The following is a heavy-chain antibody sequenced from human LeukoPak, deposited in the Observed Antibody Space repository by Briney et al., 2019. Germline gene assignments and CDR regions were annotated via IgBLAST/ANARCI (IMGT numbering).Heavy chain of an antibody. J-gene: IGHJ4*02. CDR3: AIMHPYYDGSGYWVQ. V-gene: IGHV3-23*01. CDR1: GFTFSSYA. Sequence: PGGSLRLSCAASGFTFSSYAMSWVRQAPGKGLEWVSGISTSGGSSSYADSVKGRFTISRDNPRNTLYMQMNSLRAEDTALYYCAIMHPYYDGSGYWVQWGQGTLVTDSS. CDR2: ISTSGGSS. D-gene: IGHD3-22*01.